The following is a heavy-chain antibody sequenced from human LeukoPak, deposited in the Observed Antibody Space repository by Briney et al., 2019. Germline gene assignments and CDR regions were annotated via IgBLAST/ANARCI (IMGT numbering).Heavy chain of an antibody. J-gene: IGHJ4*02. CDR1: GFTFSDYY. D-gene: IGHD1-26*01. Sequence: GSLRLSCAASGFTFSDYYMSWIRQAPGKGLEWIGEINHSGSTNYNPSLKSRVTISVDTSKNQFSLKLSSVTAADTAVYYCASTPGSYFDYWGQGTLVTVSS. CDR3: ASTPGSYFDY. V-gene: IGHV4-34*01. CDR2: INHSGST.